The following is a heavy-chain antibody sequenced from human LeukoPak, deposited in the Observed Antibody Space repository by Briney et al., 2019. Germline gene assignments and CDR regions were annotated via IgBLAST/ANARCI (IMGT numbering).Heavy chain of an antibody. J-gene: IGHJ5*02. D-gene: IGHD6-13*01. V-gene: IGHV1-8*01. Sequence: ASVKVSCKASGYTFTNYDINWVRQAAGQGPEWMGWMNRNSGNTGYAQKFQGRVTMTRDTSITTAYMEVSSLRSEDTAVYYCARAIAAAGSNGFDTWGQGTRVTVSS. CDR1: GYTFTNYD. CDR3: ARAIAAAGSNGFDT. CDR2: MNRNSGNT.